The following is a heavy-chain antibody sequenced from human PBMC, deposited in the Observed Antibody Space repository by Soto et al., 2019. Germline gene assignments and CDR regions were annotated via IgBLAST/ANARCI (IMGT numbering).Heavy chain of an antibody. D-gene: IGHD3-16*01. Sequence: ASVKVSCKASGYSFTNNDDSWVRQATGQGLEWMGWMNPGSGDTGYAQKFQGRVTMTRDISIATAYMELSSLRSDDTAIYYCARMETFGSLNWFDPWGQGTLVTVSS. CDR2: MNPGSGDT. CDR1: GYSFTNND. V-gene: IGHV1-8*01. J-gene: IGHJ5*02. CDR3: ARMETFGSLNWFDP.